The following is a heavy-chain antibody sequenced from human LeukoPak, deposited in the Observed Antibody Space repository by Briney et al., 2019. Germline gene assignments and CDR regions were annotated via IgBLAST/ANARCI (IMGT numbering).Heavy chain of an antibody. Sequence: GGSLRLSCAASGFTFSNAWMSWVRQAPGKGLEWVGRIKSKTDGGTTDYAAPVKGRFTISRDDSKNTLYLQMNSLKTEDTAVYYCTTVVGATYPEIYFDYWGQGTLVTVSS. CDR2: IKSKTDGGTT. CDR3: TTVVGATYPEIYFDY. CDR1: GFTFSNAW. D-gene: IGHD1-26*01. J-gene: IGHJ4*02. V-gene: IGHV3-15*01.